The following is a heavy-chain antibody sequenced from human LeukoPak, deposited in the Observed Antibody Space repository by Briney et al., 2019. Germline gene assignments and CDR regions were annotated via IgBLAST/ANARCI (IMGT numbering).Heavy chain of an antibody. CDR2: IWYDGSNK. CDR1: GFTFSSYG. V-gene: IGHV3-33*01. CDR3: ARGGDIVVVPAAILDY. D-gene: IGHD2-2*01. Sequence: GGSLRLSCAASGFTFSSYGMHWVRQAPGKGLEWVAVIWYDGSNKYYADSVKGLFTISRDNSKNTLYLQMNSLRAEDTAVYYCARGGDIVVVPAAILDYWGQGTLVTVSS. J-gene: IGHJ4*02.